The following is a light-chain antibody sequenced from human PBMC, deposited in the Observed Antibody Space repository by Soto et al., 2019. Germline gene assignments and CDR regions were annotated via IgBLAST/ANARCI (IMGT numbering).Light chain of an antibody. CDR1: QSVSSN. CDR3: QQYNNWPRT. CDR2: GAS. V-gene: IGKV3-15*01. J-gene: IGKJ1*01. Sequence: EIVMTQSPATVSVAPGERAALSFGASQSVSSNLAWYQQKPGQAPRLLIYGASTRATGIPARFSGSGSGTEFTLTISSLQSEDFAVYYCQQYNNWPRTLGQGTKVDIK.